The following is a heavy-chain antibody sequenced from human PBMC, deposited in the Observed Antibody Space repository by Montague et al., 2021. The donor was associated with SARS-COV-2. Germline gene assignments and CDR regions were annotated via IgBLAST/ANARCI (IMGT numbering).Heavy chain of an antibody. D-gene: IGHD3-10*01. CDR2: ISYSGST. CDR1: GGSIRSSSHF. J-gene: IGHJ6*02. V-gene: IGHV4-39*07. Sequence: SETLSLTCTVSGGSIRSSSHFWGWFRQPPGQRLEWIGTISYSGSTYYSPSLKSRVFISADTSKNQFSLNLRSVTAADTAVYFCGLGRGFAVGNHYYYSYGLDVWGQGTTVTVSS. CDR3: GLGRGFAVGNHYYYSYGLDV.